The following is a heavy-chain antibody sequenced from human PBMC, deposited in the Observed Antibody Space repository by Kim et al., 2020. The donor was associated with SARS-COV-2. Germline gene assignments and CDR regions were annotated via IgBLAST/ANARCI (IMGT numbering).Heavy chain of an antibody. CDR2: SGVVGTT. CDR3: ANGVG. V-gene: IGHV3-23*01. J-gene: IGHJ4*02. D-gene: IGHD2-8*01. Sequence: SGVVGTTYHTDSGPARFNVSRDNSKNTLYLQMNSLRAEDTAVYYCANGVGWGQGTLVTVPS.